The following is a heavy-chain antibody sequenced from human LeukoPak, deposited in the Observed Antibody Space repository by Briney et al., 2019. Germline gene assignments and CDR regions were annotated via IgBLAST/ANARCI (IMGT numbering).Heavy chain of an antibody. Sequence: GEPLKISCKGSGYSFTSYWIGWVRQMPGKGLEWMGIIYPGDSDTRYSPSFQGQVTISADKSISTAYLQWSSLKASGTAMYYCARQGSGYHNPPLGYYYYYYGMDVWGQGTTVTVSS. CDR2: IYPGDSDT. CDR3: ARQGSGYHNPPLGYYYYYYGMDV. J-gene: IGHJ6*02. V-gene: IGHV5-51*01. CDR1: GYSFTSYW. D-gene: IGHD3-22*01.